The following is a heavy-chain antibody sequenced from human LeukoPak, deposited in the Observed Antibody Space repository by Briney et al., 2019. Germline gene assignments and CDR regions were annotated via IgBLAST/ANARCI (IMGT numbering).Heavy chain of an antibody. V-gene: IGHV1-69*02. CDR2: IIPILGIA. J-gene: IGHJ4*01. Sequence: SVKVSCKASGGTFSSYTISWVRQAPGQGLEWMGRIIPILGIANYAQKFQGRVTITADKSTSTAYMELSSLRSEDTAVSYRASLGYSGSPTPLDYWGQGTLLTVSS. CDR3: ASLGYSGSPTPLDY. D-gene: IGHD1-26*01. CDR1: GGTFSSYT.